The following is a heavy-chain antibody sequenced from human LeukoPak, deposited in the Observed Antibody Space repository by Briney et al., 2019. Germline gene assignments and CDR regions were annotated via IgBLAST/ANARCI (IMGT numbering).Heavy chain of an antibody. CDR2: INPNSGGT. CDR1: GYTFTGYY. V-gene: IGHV1-2*02. CDR3: ASNIVVAYDAFDI. Sequence: ASVKVSCKASGYTFTGYYMHCVRQAPGQGLEWMGWINPNSGGTNYAQKYQGRVTMTRDTSISTAYMELSRLRSDDTAVYCCASNIVVAYDAFDIWGQGTMVTVSS. J-gene: IGHJ3*02. D-gene: IGHD2-2*01.